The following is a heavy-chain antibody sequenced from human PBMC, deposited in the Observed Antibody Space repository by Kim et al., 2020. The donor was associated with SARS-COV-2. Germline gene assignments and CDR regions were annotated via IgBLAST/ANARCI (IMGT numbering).Heavy chain of an antibody. J-gene: IGHJ2*01. V-gene: IGHV4-39*07. Sequence: SETLSLTCTVSGGSISSSSYYWGWIRQPPGKGLEWIGSIYYSGSTYYNPSLKSRVTISVDTSKNQFSLKLSSVTAADTAVYYCARVPPELEYQLPSILYFDLWGRGTLVTVSS. CDR1: GGSISSSSYY. CDR2: IYYSGST. CDR3: ARVPPELEYQLPSILYFDL. D-gene: IGHD2-2*01.